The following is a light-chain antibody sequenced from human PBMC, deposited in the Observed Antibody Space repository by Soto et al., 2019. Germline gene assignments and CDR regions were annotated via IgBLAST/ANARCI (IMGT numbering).Light chain of an antibody. CDR2: AAS. V-gene: IGKV1-39*01. CDR3: QQSYSTMWT. Sequence: DIQMTQYPSFLSSSFGDRVTITCRASQSISSYLNWYQQKPGKAPKLLIYAASSLQSGVPSRFSGSGSGTDFTLTISSLKNEDFATYDCQQSYSTMWTFGQGTKVDIK. J-gene: IGKJ1*01. CDR1: QSISSY.